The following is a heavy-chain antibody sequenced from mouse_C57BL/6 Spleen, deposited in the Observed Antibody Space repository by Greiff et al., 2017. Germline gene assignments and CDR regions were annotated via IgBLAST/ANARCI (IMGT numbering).Heavy chain of an antibody. D-gene: IGHD1-1*01. V-gene: IGHV1-7*01. CDR2: INPSSGYT. CDR3: ARVYYGSSYLDYSAMDY. CDR1: GYTFTSYW. J-gene: IGHJ4*01. Sequence: VQLQQSGAELAKPGASVKLSCKASGYTFTSYWMHWVKQRPGQGLEWIGYINPSSGYTKYNQKFKDKATLTADKSSSTAYMQLSSLTYEDSAGYYCARVYYGSSYLDYSAMDYWGQGTSVTVSS.